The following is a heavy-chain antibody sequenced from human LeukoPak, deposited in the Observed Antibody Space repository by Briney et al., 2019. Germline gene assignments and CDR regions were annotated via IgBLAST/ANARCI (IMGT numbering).Heavy chain of an antibody. D-gene: IGHD6-6*01. V-gene: IGHV3-21*01. CDR2: ISSSSSYI. CDR1: GFTFSSYS. CDR3: ARVSAARPGVPMDV. J-gene: IGHJ6*02. Sequence: GGSLRLSCAASGFTFSSYSMNWVRQAPGKGLEWVSSISSSSSYIYYADSVKGRFTISRDNAKNSLYLQMNSLRADDTAVYYCARVSAARPGVPMDVWGQGTTVTVSS.